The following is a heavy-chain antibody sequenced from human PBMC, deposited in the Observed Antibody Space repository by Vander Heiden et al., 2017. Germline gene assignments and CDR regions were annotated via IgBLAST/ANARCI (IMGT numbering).Heavy chain of an antibody. CDR3: ASSWRQDWYFDL. CDR2: IKQDGSEK. J-gene: IGHJ2*01. V-gene: IGHV3-7*01. CDR1: GFTVSSDW. Sequence: EVQLVESGGGLVQPGGSLRLSCAASGFTVSSDWMSWVRQAPGKGLEWVANIKQDGSEKYYVDSVKGRFTISRDNAKNSLYLQMNSLRADDTAVYYCASSWRQDWYFDLWGRGTLVTVSS. D-gene: IGHD6-13*01.